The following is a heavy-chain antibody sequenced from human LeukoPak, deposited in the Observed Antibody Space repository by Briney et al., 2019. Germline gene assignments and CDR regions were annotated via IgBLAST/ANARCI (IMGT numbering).Heavy chain of an antibody. V-gene: IGHV4-34*01. CDR3: AVNFDY. CDR1: GGSFSGYY. J-gene: IGHJ4*02. CDR2: ISPSGSP. Sequence: SETLSLTCAVYGGSFSGYYWSWIRQPPGKGLEWIGEISPSGSPNYNPSLKNRVSISLDTSKNQISLMLSSVTATDTAVYYCAVNFDYIGQGTLVTVSS.